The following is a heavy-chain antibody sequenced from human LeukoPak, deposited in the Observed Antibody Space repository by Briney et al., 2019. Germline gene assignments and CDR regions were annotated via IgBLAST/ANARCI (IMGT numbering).Heavy chain of an antibody. Sequence: PGGSLRLSCAASGLTLRNFAMSWVRQAPGKGLEWVSSISSSSSYIYYADSVKGRFTISRDNAKNSLYLQMNSLRAEDTAVYYCARARYPDYYFDYWGQGTLVTVSS. V-gene: IGHV3-21*01. J-gene: IGHJ4*02. CDR1: GLTLRNFA. D-gene: IGHD1-1*01. CDR2: ISSSSSYI. CDR3: ARARYPDYYFDY.